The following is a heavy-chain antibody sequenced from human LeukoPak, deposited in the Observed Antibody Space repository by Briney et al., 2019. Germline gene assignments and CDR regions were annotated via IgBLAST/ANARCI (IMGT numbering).Heavy chain of an antibody. CDR3: AKGHYYGSGSLDY. J-gene: IGHJ4*02. Sequence: GRSLRLSCVASGFPFSSYGMHWVRQAPGKGLEWVSAIGGSGGSTYYADSVKGRFTISRDNSKNTLYVQMNSLRAEDTAVYYCAKGHYYGSGSLDYWGQGTLVTVSS. CDR2: IGGSGGST. V-gene: IGHV3-23*01. D-gene: IGHD3-10*01. CDR1: GFPFSSYG.